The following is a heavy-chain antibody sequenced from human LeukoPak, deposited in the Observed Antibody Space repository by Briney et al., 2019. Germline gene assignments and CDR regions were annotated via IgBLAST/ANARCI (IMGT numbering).Heavy chain of an antibody. CDR3: ARDRPPRAFVI. CDR1: GYTFTGYY. V-gene: IGHV1-2*02. J-gene: IGHJ3*02. D-gene: IGHD6-6*01. CDR2: INPNSSGT. Sequence: WASVKVSCKASGYTFTGYYMHWVRQAPGQGLEWMGWINPNSSGTNYADNVQGRVTMTRDTSISTAYMELTRLRSDDTAVYYCARDRPPRAFVIWGQGTMVTVSS.